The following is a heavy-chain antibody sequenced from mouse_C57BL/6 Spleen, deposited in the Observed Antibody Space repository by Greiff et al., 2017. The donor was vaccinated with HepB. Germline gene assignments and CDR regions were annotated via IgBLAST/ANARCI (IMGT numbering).Heavy chain of an antibody. V-gene: IGHV5-17*01. D-gene: IGHD1-1*01. CDR3: ARPEYYGSSWYFDV. J-gene: IGHJ1*03. CDR2: ISSGSSTI. Sequence: EVMLVESGGGLVKPGGSLKLSCAASGFTFSDYGMHWVRQAPEKGLEWVAYISSGSSTIYYADTVKGRFTISRDNAKNTLFLQMTSLRSEDTAMYYCARPEYYGSSWYFDVWGTGTTVTVSS. CDR1: GFTFSDYG.